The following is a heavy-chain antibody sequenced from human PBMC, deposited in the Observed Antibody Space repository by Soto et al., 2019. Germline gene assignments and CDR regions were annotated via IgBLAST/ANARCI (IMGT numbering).Heavy chain of an antibody. CDR2: ITWNSADK. V-gene: IGHV3-9*01. CDR3: AKDRAAAVVLDGMDV. D-gene: IGHD6-25*01. Sequence: EMQLVESGGTLAQSGTSLRLSCAASGFTFDDFAFHWVRQAPGKGLEWVSSITWNSADKRYADSVKGRFTISRDSAKNSLYLKMNGLSPEDTALYYCAKDRAAAVVLDGMDVWGRGTTVTVSS. J-gene: IGHJ6*02. CDR1: GFTFDDFA.